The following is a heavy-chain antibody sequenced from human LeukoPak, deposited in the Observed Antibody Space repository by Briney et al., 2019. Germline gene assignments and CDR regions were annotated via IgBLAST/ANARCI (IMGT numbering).Heavy chain of an antibody. D-gene: IGHD3-22*01. CDR3: ATWIVGGGNHY. CDR1: GYTLTELS. Sequence: ASVKVSCKVSGYTLTELSMHWVRQSPGKGREWMGGFDPEDGEAIYAQKFQGRVTMTEDTSTDTAYTELSSLRSQDTAVYYCATWIVGGGNHYWGQGTLVTVSS. J-gene: IGHJ4*02. CDR2: FDPEDGEA. V-gene: IGHV1-24*01.